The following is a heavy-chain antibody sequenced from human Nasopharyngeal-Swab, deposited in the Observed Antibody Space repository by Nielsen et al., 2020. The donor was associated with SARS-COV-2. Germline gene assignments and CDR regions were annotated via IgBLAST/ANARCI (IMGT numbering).Heavy chain of an antibody. Sequence: GESLKISCAASGFTFSTYSMNWVRQAPGKGLEWVSSISSTNTYIYYADSVKGRFTISRDNAKNSLYLQMNSLRAEDTAVYYCARGKTGTTFLRVLYYYGMDVWGQGTTVTVSS. D-gene: IGHD1-1*01. V-gene: IGHV3-21*06. J-gene: IGHJ6*02. CDR2: ISSTNTYI. CDR3: ARGKTGTTFLRVLYYYGMDV. CDR1: GFTFSTYS.